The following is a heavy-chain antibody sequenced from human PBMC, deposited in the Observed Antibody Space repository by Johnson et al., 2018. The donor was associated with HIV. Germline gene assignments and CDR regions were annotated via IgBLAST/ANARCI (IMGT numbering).Heavy chain of an antibody. CDR2: ISYDGTNR. CDR1: GFAFSGYA. V-gene: IGHV3-30*04. CDR3: ARPYILLQLVSAFDI. D-gene: IGHD6-6*01. Sequence: QGQLVESGGGVVQPRRSLRLSCAASGFAFSGYALHWVRQAPGKGLEWVAVISYDGTNRDYGGSVKGRFTISRDNSKTTLYLQMNSLRAEDTAVYCCARPYILLQLVSAFDIWGQGTMVTVSS. J-gene: IGHJ3*02.